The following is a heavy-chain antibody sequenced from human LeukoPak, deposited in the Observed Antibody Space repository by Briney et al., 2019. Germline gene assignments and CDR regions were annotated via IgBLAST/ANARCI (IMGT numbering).Heavy chain of an antibody. Sequence: GASLRLSCAASGFTFSSYAMSWVRQAPGKGLEWVSAISGSGGSTYYADSVKGRFTISRDNSKNTLYLQMNSLRAEDTAVYYCASSREGYSSCRRDYYGMDVWGQGTTVTFSS. J-gene: IGHJ6*02. D-gene: IGHD2-15*01. CDR1: GFTFSSYA. CDR2: ISGSGGST. V-gene: IGHV3-23*01. CDR3: ASSREGYSSCRRDYYGMDV.